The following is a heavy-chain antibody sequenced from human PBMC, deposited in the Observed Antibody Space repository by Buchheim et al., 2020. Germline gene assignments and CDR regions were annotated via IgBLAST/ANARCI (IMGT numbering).Heavy chain of an antibody. J-gene: IGHJ4*02. CDR2: IYYSGST. Sequence: QLQLQESGPGLVKPSETLSLTCTVSGGSISSSSYYWGWIRQPPGKGLEWIGSIYYSGSTYYNPSLKSRVPISVDQSKNHFSLKLSSVTAADTAVYYCARDSGSYLHYFDYWGQGTL. CDR1: GGSISSSSYY. D-gene: IGHD1-26*01. V-gene: IGHV4-39*07. CDR3: ARDSGSYLHYFDY.